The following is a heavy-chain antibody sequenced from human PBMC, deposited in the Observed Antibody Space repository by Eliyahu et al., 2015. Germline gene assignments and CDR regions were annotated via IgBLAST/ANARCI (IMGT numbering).Heavy chain of an antibody. CDR2: MXNGGAT. CDR3: ARDLGAYKRAFDY. D-gene: IGHD3-16*01. J-gene: IGHJ4*02. V-gene: IGHV3-53*01. Sequence: EVQLVESGGGLIQPGGSLRLSCAASXXTVSSNYMGWVRQAPGKGLEWLXVMXNGGATYYADSVKGRFTISRDNSKNTLYLQMNSLRADDTAVYYCARDLGAYKRAFDYWGQGTLVTVSS. CDR1: XXTVSSNY.